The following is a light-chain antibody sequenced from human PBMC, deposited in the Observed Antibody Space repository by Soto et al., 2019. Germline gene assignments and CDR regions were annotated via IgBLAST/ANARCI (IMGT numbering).Light chain of an antibody. CDR3: LQHNTYPYT. J-gene: IGKJ2*01. CDR1: QGIRSD. Sequence: DIQMTQSPSSLSASVGDTVTITCRASQGIRSDLGWYQQKPGKAPKRLIYAASSLQSGVSSMFSGSGSGTEFALTISSLQPEDFATCYCLQHNTYPYTFGQGTKLEIK. CDR2: AAS. V-gene: IGKV1-17*01.